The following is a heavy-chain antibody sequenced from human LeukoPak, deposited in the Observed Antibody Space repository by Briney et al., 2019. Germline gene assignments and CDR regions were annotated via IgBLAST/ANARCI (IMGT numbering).Heavy chain of an antibody. J-gene: IGHJ4*02. CDR1: GFTFSSYS. CDR3: ARGVLPGAIEWSLDY. Sequence: GGSLRLSCAASGFTFSSYSMNWVRQAPGKGLERVSSISSSSSYIYYADSVKGRFTISRDNAKNSLYLQMNSLRAEDTAVYYCARGVLPGAIEWSLDYWGQGTLVTVSS. V-gene: IGHV3-21*01. D-gene: IGHD2-2*02. CDR2: ISSSSSYI.